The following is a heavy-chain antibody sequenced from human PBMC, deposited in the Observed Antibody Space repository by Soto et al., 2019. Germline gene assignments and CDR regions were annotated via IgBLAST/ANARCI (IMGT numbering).Heavy chain of an antibody. CDR2: IIPIFGTA. D-gene: IGHD6-6*01. CDR3: ASRSQWLAARQYFDY. J-gene: IGHJ4*02. Sequence: QVPLVQSGAEVKKPGSSVKVSCKASGGTFSSYAIIWVRQAPGQGLEWMGGIIPIFGTANYAQKFQGRVTITADESTSTAYMELSSLRSEDTAVYYCASRSQWLAARQYFDYWGQGTLVTVSS. CDR1: GGTFSSYA. V-gene: IGHV1-69*01.